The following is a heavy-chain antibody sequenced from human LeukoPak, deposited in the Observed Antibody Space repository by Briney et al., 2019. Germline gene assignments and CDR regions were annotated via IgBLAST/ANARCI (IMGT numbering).Heavy chain of an antibody. J-gene: IGHJ1*01. D-gene: IGHD4-23*01. CDR3: AQGSYGDYGGQLQN. V-gene: IGHV3-23*01. CDR2: ISGSGDNT. CDR1: GFTFGGFA. Sequence: PGGSLRLSCAASGFTFGGFAMSWVRRTPGKGLEWVSGISGSGDNTLYAASVKGRFSISRDNSKNTLYLQMDSLRAEDTALYYCAQGSYGDYGGQLQNWGQGTLVTVSS.